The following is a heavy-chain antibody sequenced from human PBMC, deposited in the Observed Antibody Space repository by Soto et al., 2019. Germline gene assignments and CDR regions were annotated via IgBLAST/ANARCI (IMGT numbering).Heavy chain of an antibody. CDR2: ITSNGDKT. CDR1: GFTFSTCS. Sequence: PGGSLRLSCAASGFTFSTCSMSWVRQAPGRGLEWVSSITSNGDKTFYPDSVKGRFTISRDNSKNTLYLHMNSLRVEDTALYYCAKDRPNYFYPDGSYYKVGGDCWGQGTLVTVSS. J-gene: IGHJ4*02. D-gene: IGHD3-10*01. V-gene: IGHV3-23*01. CDR3: AKDRPNYFYPDGSYYKVGGDC.